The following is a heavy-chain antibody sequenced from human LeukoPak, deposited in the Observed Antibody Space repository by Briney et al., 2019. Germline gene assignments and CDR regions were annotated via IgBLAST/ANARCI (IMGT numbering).Heavy chain of an antibody. V-gene: IGHV3-30*04. J-gene: IGHJ4*02. Sequence: GRSLRLSCAASGFTFSSYAMHWVRQAPGKGLEWVAVISYDGSNKYYADSVKGRFTISRDNSKNTLYLQMNSLRAEDTAVYYCARAPIRGYYDSSGYNYFDYWGQGTLVTVSS. CDR2: ISYDGSNK. D-gene: IGHD3-22*01. CDR1: GFTFSSYA. CDR3: ARAPIRGYYDSSGYNYFDY.